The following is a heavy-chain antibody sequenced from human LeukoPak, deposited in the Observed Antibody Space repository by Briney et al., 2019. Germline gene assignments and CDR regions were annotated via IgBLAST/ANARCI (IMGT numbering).Heavy chain of an antibody. V-gene: IGHV1-2*06. Sequence: ASVKVSCKASGGTFSSYAISWVRQAPGQGLEWMGRINPDSGGTIYAQKFQGRVTMTRDKSISTAYMELSRLKSDDTAVYYCATITGSSWGYYYYYGMDVWGQGTTVTVSS. CDR1: GGTFSSYA. D-gene: IGHD1-20*01. CDR3: ATITGSSWGYYYYYGMDV. J-gene: IGHJ6*02. CDR2: INPDSGGT.